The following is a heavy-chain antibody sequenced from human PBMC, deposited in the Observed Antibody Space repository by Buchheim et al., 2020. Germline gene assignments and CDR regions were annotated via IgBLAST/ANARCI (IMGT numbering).Heavy chain of an antibody. V-gene: IGHV3-23*01. D-gene: IGHD1-7*01. Sequence: EVQLLESGGGLVQPGGSLRLSCAASGFTFSSYAMSWVRQAPGKGLEWVSAISGSGGSTYYADSGKGRFPISRDNSKNTLYLQMNSLRAEDTAVYYCAKVVVSNWNLRPYFDYWGQGTL. J-gene: IGHJ4*02. CDR2: ISGSGGST. CDR3: AKVVVSNWNLRPYFDY. CDR1: GFTFSSYA.